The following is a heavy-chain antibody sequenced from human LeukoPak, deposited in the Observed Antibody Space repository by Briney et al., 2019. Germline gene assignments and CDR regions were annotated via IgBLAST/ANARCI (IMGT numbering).Heavy chain of an antibody. CDR2: INPSGGST. V-gene: IGHV1-46*01. CDR3: ARVGALGYCSSTSCQNWFDP. D-gene: IGHD2-2*01. CDR1: GYTFTSYY. Sequence: GASVKVSCKASGYTFTSYYMHWVRQAPGQGLEWMGIINPSGGSTSYAQKFQGRVTMTRDTSTSTVYMELSSLRSEDTAVYYCARVGALGYCSSTSCQNWFDPWGQGTLVTVSS. J-gene: IGHJ5*02.